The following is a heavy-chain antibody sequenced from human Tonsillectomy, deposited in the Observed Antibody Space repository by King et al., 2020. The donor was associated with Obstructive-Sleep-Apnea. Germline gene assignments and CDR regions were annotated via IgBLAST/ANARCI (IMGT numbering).Heavy chain of an antibody. D-gene: IGHD4-23*01. J-gene: IGHJ2*01. CDR2: IRNSGSTT. Sequence: VQLVESGGGLVQPGGSLRISCAASGFTFSSYAMNWVRQAPGKGLEWISSIRNSGSTTYYVDSVRGRFTISRDNSGNTLYLQMNSLRAEDTAVYYCAKGFPGNLIAGGNDWYFDAWGRGTLVTVSS. CDR3: AKGFPGNLIAGGNDWYFDA. V-gene: IGHV3-23*04. CDR1: GFTFSSYA.